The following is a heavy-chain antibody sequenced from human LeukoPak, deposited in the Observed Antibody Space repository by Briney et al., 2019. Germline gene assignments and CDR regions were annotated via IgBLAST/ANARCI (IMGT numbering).Heavy chain of an antibody. V-gene: IGHV4-59*01. D-gene: IGHD6-13*01. CDR1: GGSISSYY. Sequence: SETLSLTCTVSGGSISSYYWSWIRQPPGKGLEWIGYIYYSGSTNYNPSLKSRVTISVDTSKNQFSLKLSSVTAADTAVYYCARGRHSSSWLFQHWGQGTLVTVSS. CDR3: ARGRHSSSWLFQH. J-gene: IGHJ1*01. CDR2: IYYSGST.